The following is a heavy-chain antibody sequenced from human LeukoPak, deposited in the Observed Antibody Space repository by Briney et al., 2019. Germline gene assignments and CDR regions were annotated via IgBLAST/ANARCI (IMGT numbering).Heavy chain of an antibody. J-gene: IGHJ3*02. V-gene: IGHV3-30-3*01. CDR2: TLYDGGSK. CDR1: GFTFNNYA. CDR3: ARGAYYDSSVIKVDI. D-gene: IGHD3-22*01. Sequence: GGSLRLSCAVSGFTFNNYAVHWVRQAPGKGLEWVAITLYDGGSKYSADSVKGRFTISRDNSKNTLYLQMNSLRAEDTAVYYCARGAYYDSSVIKVDIWGQGTMVTVSS.